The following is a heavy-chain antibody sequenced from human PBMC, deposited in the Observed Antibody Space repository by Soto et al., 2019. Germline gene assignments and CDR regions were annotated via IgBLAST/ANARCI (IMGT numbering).Heavy chain of an antibody. CDR3: VRVDDYVWGSFRP. CDR2: ISPYNGKT. J-gene: IGHJ4*02. CDR1: GYTFTTHG. Sequence: ASVKVSCKASGYTFTTHGISWVRQAPGQGLEWMGWISPYNGKTTYAQKVQGRVTMTTDTSTSTAYMELRGLRSDDTAVYYCVRVDDYVWGSFRPWGQGTQVTVSS. D-gene: IGHD3-16*02. V-gene: IGHV1-18*04.